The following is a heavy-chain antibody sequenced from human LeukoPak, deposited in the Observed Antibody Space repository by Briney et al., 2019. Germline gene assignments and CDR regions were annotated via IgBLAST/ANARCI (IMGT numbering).Heavy chain of an antibody. Sequence: SETLSLTCTVSGRSISSYYWSWIRQPAGEGLEWIGRIYTSGSTNFNPSLKSRVTMSVDTSKNQFSLKLSSVTAADTAVYYCARVRYFAWTHYYMDVWGKGTTVTISS. D-gene: IGHD3-9*01. CDR2: IYTSGST. V-gene: IGHV4-4*07. CDR3: ARVRYFAWTHYYMDV. CDR1: GRSISSYY. J-gene: IGHJ6*03.